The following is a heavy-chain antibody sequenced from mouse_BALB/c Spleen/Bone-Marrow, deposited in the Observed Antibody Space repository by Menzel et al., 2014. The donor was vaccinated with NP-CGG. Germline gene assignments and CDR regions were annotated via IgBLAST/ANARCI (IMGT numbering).Heavy chain of an antibody. CDR2: INPGSGGT. J-gene: IGHJ2*01. CDR3: ARREDYDLDY. CDR1: GYAFTNYL. D-gene: IGHD2-4*01. V-gene: IGHV1-54*01. Sequence: QVQLQQSGAVLVRPGTSVKVSCKASGYAFTNYLIEWVKQRPGQGLEWIGVINPGSGGTNCNEKFKGKATLTADKSSSTAYMQLSSLTSDDSAVYFCARREDYDLDYWGQGTTLTVSS.